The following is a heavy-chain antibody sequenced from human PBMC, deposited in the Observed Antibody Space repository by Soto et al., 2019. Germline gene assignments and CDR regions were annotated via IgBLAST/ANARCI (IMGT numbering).Heavy chain of an antibody. Sequence: QVQLVQSGAEVKKPGASVKVSCKTSGYNFTTYGVSWVRQAPGQGLEWMGWISGHNGYANYAQTFQGRVTMTTDTSTTTAYMELRSLRSDDTAVYYCARYQPYSTGYYYFDQWGQGTLAIVTS. D-gene: IGHD6-19*01. V-gene: IGHV1-18*01. CDR2: ISGHNGYA. J-gene: IGHJ4*02. CDR3: ARYQPYSTGYYYFDQ. CDR1: GYNFTTYG.